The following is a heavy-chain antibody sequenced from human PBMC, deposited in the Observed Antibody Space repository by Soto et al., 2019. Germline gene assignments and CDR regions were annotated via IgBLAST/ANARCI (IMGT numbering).Heavy chain of an antibody. CDR3: ARELHGGSYGMDV. CDR2: ITTAGDT. V-gene: IGHV3-13*01. CDR1: GFTFSNYD. Sequence: EVQLVESGVGLVQPGGSLRLCCAASGFTFSNYDMHWVRQVTGKGLEWVSGITTAGDTYYPGSVKGRFTISREKAKNSLYLQMNSLSAGDTAVYYCARELHGGSYGMDVWGQGTTVTVSS. J-gene: IGHJ6*02.